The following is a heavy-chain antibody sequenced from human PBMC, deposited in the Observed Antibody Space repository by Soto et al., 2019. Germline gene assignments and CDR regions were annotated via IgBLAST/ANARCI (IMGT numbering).Heavy chain of an antibody. D-gene: IGHD2-21*01. Sequence: QVQLVESGGGVVQPGRSLTLSCAASGFTFSSYVMHWVRQAPGKGLEWVAVIWYDGSNKYYADSVKGRFTISRDTSKNTLYLQMNSLRAEDTAVYYCARDLQHYLDYWGQGTLVTVSS. J-gene: IGHJ4*02. CDR1: GFTFSSYV. CDR3: ARDLQHYLDY. V-gene: IGHV3-33*01. CDR2: IWYDGSNK.